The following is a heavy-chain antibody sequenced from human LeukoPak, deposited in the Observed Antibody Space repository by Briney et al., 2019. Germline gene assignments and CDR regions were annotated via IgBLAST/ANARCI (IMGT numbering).Heavy chain of an antibody. CDR1: EFTFSSYG. V-gene: IGHV3-30*18. J-gene: IGHJ6*03. CDR2: ISYDGSNK. Sequence: GGSLRLSCAASEFTFSSYGMHWVRQAPGKGLEWVAVISYDGSNKYYADSVKGRFTISRDNSKNTLYLQMNSLRAEDTAVYYCAKAPYRYYYYYYMDVWGKGTTVTVSS. CDR3: AKAPYRYYYYYYMDV. D-gene: IGHD4-23*01.